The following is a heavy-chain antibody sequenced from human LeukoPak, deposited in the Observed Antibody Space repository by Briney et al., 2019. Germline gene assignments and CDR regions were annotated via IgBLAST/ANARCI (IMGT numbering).Heavy chain of an antibody. V-gene: IGHV1-69*13. CDR2: IIPIFGTA. D-gene: IGHD4-17*01. Sequence: SVKVSCKASGGTFNSYAISRVRQAPGQGLEWMGGIIPIFGTANYAQKFQGRVTITADESTSTAYMELSSLRSEDTAVYYCARATDQNDAFDIWGQGTMVTVSS. J-gene: IGHJ3*02. CDR3: ARATDQNDAFDI. CDR1: GGTFNSYA.